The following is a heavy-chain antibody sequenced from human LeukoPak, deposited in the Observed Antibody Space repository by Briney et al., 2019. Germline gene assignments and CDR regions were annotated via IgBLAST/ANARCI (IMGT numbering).Heavy chain of an antibody. D-gene: IGHD5/OR15-5a*01. CDR2: INEDGSET. V-gene: IGHV3-7*01. Sequence: GGSLRLSCAASGFMFRRAWMSWVRQAPGKGLEWVANINEDGSETNVVESVKGRFTISRDNAKNTLYLQMNSLRAEDTAVYYCARGLRAAGLFLDYWGQGTLVTVSS. J-gene: IGHJ4*02. CDR3: ARGLRAAGLFLDY. CDR1: GFMFRRAW.